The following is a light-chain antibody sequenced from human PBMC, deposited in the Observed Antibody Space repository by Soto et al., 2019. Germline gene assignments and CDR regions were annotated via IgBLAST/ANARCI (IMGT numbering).Light chain of an antibody. V-gene: IGKV3-20*01. CDR3: QQYGSSPWT. J-gene: IGKJ1*01. CDR1: QSVSSSY. Sequence: EIVLTQSPSTLSLSPGETATLPCRASQSVSSSYLAWYQQKPGQAPRLLIYGASSRATGIPDRFSGSGSGTDFTLTISRLEPEDFAVYYCQQYGSSPWTFGQGTKVDIK. CDR2: GAS.